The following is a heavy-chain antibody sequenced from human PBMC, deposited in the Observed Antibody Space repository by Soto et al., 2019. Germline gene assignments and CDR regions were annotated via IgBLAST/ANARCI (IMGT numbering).Heavy chain of an antibody. CDR3: ARITPTVTTSILDY. J-gene: IGHJ4*02. V-gene: IGHV4-31*03. CDR1: GGSISSGGYY. D-gene: IGHD4-17*01. Sequence: ASETLSITCTVSGGSISSGGYYSSWIRQHPGKGLEWIGYIYYSGSTYYNPSLKSRVTISVDTSKNQFSLKLSSVTAADTAVYYCARITPTVTTSILDYWGQGTLVTVSS. CDR2: IYYSGST.